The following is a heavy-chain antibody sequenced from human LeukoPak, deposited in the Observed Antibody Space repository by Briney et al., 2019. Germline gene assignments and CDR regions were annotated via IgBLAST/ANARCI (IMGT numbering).Heavy chain of an antibody. V-gene: IGHV3-30*02. CDR3: ARDSNSRGLYYDSSDKGNWFDP. J-gene: IGHJ5*02. Sequence: GGSLRLSCAASGFTFSSYGMHWVRQAPGKGLEWVAFIRYDGSNKYYADSVKGRFTISRDNSKNTLYLQMNSLRAEDTAVYYCARDSNSRGLYYDSSDKGNWFDPWGQGTLVTVSS. CDR1: GFTFSSYG. D-gene: IGHD3-22*01. CDR2: IRYDGSNK.